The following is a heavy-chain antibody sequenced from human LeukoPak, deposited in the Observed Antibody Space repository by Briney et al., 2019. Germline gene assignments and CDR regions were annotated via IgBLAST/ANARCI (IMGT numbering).Heavy chain of an antibody. D-gene: IGHD6-19*01. CDR3: ARSDEITVADSYYYYVMDA. J-gene: IGHJ6*04. CDR2: ISSSGSTI. V-gene: IGHV3-48*03. CDR1: GFIFSNYE. Sequence: GGSLRLSCVASGFIFSNYEMNWVRQAPGKGLEWLSYISSSGSTIYYADCVKGRFTISRDNAKKSLYLQMNSLRAEDTAVYFCARSDEITVADSYYYYVMDAWGKGTTVTVSS.